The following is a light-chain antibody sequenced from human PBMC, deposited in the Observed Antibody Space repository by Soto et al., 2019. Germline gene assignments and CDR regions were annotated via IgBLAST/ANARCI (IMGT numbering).Light chain of an antibody. CDR3: TSYTSSSTLSV. J-gene: IGLJ1*01. V-gene: IGLV2-14*01. CDR2: DVS. CDR1: SSDVGGYNY. Sequence: QSALTQPASVSGSPGQSITISCTGTSSDVGGYNYVSWFQQHPGKAPNLIIYDVSNRPSGVSNRFSGSKSGNTASLTISGLQTEDEADYYCTSYTSSSTLSVFGTGTKLTVL.